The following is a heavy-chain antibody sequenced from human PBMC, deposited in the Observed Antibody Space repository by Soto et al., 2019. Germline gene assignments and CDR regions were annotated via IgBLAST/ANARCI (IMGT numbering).Heavy chain of an antibody. CDR2: IRSKAYGGTT. CDR1: GFTFGDYA. Sequence: GGSLRLSCTASGFTFGDYAMSWFRQAPGKGLEWVGFIRSKAYGGTTEYAASVKGRFTISRDDSKSIAYLQMNSLKTEDTAVYYCVCGSGSYWIPLFDYWGQGTLVTVSS. D-gene: IGHD3-10*01. V-gene: IGHV3-49*03. J-gene: IGHJ4*02. CDR3: VCGSGSYWIPLFDY.